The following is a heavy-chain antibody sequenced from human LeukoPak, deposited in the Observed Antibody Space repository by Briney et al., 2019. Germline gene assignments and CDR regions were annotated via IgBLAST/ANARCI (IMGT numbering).Heavy chain of an antibody. CDR2: KFSHDGTT. CDR1: GYSFNSHH. V-gene: IGHV1-46*02. CDR3: ARDSGNFHYDMDV. Sequence: AASVKVSCKTSGYSFNSHHVHWVRQAPGQGLEWMGVKFSHDGTTSYTQNFQGRLTMTRGTSTSTVYMELSSLRSEDTAVYYCARDSGNFHYDMDVWGQGTTVIVSS. J-gene: IGHJ6*02. D-gene: IGHD3-10*01.